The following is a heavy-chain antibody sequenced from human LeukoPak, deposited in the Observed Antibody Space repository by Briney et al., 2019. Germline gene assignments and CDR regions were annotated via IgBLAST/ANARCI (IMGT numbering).Heavy chain of an antibody. Sequence: PGGSLRLSCAASGFTFSTHVMTWVRQAPGKGLEWVSAISGTTIRGSGGSTYYADSVKGRFTISRDNSKNTLYLQMNSLRAEDTAVYYCARGESRTKGFDYWGQGTLVTVSS. V-gene: IGHV3-23*01. CDR3: ARGESRTKGFDY. CDR1: GFTFSTHV. D-gene: IGHD3-10*01. CDR2: ISGTTIRGSGGST. J-gene: IGHJ4*02.